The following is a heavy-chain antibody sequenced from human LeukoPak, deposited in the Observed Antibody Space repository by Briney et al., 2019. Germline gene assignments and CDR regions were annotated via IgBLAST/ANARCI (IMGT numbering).Heavy chain of an antibody. CDR1: GGTFSSYT. CDR3: AREEVRELSHFDY. Sequence: SVKVSCKASGGTFSSYTISWVRQAPGQGLEWMGRIIPILGIANYAQKFQGRVTITADKSTSTAYVELSSLRSEDTAVYYCAREEVRELSHFDYWGQGTLVTVSS. CDR2: IIPILGIA. J-gene: IGHJ4*02. V-gene: IGHV1-69*04. D-gene: IGHD1-26*01.